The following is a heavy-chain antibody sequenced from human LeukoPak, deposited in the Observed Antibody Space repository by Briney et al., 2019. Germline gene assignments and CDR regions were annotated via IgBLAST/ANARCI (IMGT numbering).Heavy chain of an antibody. CDR2: TNHSGST. CDR3: ARIRIAAAGFDY. V-gene: IGHV4-34*01. D-gene: IGHD6-6*01. CDR1: GGSFSGYY. Sequence: SETLSLTCAVYGGSFSGYYWSWIRQPPGKGLEWIGETNHSGSTNYNPSLKSRVTISVDTSKNQFSLKLSSVTAADTAVYYCARIRIAAAGFDYWGQGTLVTVSS. J-gene: IGHJ4*02.